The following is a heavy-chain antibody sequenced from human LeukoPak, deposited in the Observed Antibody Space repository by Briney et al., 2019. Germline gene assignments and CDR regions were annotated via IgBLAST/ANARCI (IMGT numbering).Heavy chain of an antibody. CDR2: IYYSGST. D-gene: IGHD3-9*01. CDR3: VSPVVDYDILTGYNDAFDI. CDR1: GGSISSYY. V-gene: IGHV4-59*08. Sequence: SETLSLTCTVSGGSISSYYWSWIRQPPGKGLEWIGYIYYSGSTNYNPSLKSRVTISVDTSKNQFSLKLSSVTAADTAVYYCVSPVVDYDILTGYNDAFDIWGQGTMVTVSS. J-gene: IGHJ3*02.